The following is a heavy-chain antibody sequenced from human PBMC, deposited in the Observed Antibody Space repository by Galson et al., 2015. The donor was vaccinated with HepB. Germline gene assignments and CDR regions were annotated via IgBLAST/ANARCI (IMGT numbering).Heavy chain of an antibody. CDR2: ISPYNRDT. V-gene: IGHV1-18*01. Sequence: SVKVSCKASGYTFSSYSITWVRQAPGQGLEWVAWISPYNRDTNYARKLQGRVTMTTDTSTNTAYMELRSLRSDDTAVYYCARGALVVVVNATQNNWFDPWGQGTPVTVSS. CDR3: ARGALVVVVNATQNNWFDP. CDR1: GYTFSSYS. D-gene: IGHD2-15*01. J-gene: IGHJ5*02.